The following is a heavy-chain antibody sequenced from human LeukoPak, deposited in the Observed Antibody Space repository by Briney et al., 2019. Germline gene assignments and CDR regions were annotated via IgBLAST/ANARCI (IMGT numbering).Heavy chain of an antibody. Sequence: SETLSLTCVVYGGSFSGYYWSWIRQPPGKGLEWIGEINHSGTTNYNPSLKSRVTISVDTSKNQFSLKLTSVTAADTAVYYCARGGLANYFDYWGQGTLVPVSS. CDR2: INHSGTT. CDR3: ARGGLANYFDY. V-gene: IGHV4-34*01. CDR1: GGSFSGYY. D-gene: IGHD3/OR15-3a*01. J-gene: IGHJ4*02.